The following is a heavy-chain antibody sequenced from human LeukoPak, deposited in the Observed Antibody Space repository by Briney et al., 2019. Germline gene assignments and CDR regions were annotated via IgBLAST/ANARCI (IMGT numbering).Heavy chain of an antibody. V-gene: IGHV4-61*01. CDR2: VSYSGST. CDR1: RGSVSSGTYY. Sequence: KPSETLSLTCTVSRGSVSSGTYYWSSIRQPPGKGLEWIGYVSYSGSTNYNPSLKSRVTISLDTSKNQFSLKVNSVTAADTAVYYCAKVGGIVVVTNDAFDIWAKGQWSPSLQ. CDR3: AKVGGIVVVTNDAFDI. J-gene: IGHJ3*02. D-gene: IGHD3-22*01.